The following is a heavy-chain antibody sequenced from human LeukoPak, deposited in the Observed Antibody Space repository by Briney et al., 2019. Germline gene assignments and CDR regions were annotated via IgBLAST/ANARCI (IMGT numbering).Heavy chain of an antibody. CDR3: ARGGPSYALDY. Sequence: GESLKISCKGSGYSFINYWIGWVRQMPGKGLEWMGIIYAGDSDTRYSPSSQGQVTISADKSISTAYLQWSSLKASDTAVYYCARGGPSYALDYWGQGTLVTVSS. CDR1: GYSFINYW. D-gene: IGHD2-2*01. CDR2: IYAGDSDT. V-gene: IGHV5-51*01. J-gene: IGHJ4*02.